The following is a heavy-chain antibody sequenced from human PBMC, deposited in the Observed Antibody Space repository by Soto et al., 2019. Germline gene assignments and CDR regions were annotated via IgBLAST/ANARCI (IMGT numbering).Heavy chain of an antibody. CDR2: MSGSGGST. CDR3: AKVSGDQLLSTFDY. V-gene: IGHV3-23*01. J-gene: IGHJ4*02. D-gene: IGHD2-2*01. CDR1: GFSFSRYV. Sequence: GGSLRLSCAASGFSFSRYVMSWVRQAPGKGLEWVSVMSGSGGSTYYADSVKGRFTISRDNSKNTLYFQMNSLRAEDTAVYYCAKVSGDQLLSTFDYWGQGTLVTVSS.